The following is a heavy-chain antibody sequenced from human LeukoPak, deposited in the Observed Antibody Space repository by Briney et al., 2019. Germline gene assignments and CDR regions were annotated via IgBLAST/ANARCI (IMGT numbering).Heavy chain of an antibody. D-gene: IGHD3-22*01. J-gene: IGHJ3*02. V-gene: IGHV3-23*01. Sequence: HPGGSLRLSCAASGFTFSNYAMNWVRQAPGKGLGWVSGITGSGSGTWYADSVKGRFTISRDNSKNTLYLQMNSLRAEDTAVYYCAKVRERYYYDSSGYSWAFDIWGQGTLVTISS. CDR3: AKVRERYYYDSSGYSWAFDI. CDR1: GFTFSNYA. CDR2: ITGSGSGT.